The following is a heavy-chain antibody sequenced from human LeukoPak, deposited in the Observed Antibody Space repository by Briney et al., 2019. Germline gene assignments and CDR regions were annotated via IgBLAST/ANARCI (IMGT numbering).Heavy chain of an antibody. CDR3: AKDTNKKYYYYYGMDV. CDR2: ISYDGSNK. Sequence: GGSLRLSCAASGFTLSSYPMHWVRQAPGKGLEWVAVISYDGSNKYYADSVKGRFIISRDNSKNTLYLQMNSLRAEDTAVYYCAKDTNKKYYYYYGMDVWGQGTTVTVSS. CDR1: GFTLSSYP. J-gene: IGHJ6*02. D-gene: IGHD1-1*01. V-gene: IGHV3-30*04.